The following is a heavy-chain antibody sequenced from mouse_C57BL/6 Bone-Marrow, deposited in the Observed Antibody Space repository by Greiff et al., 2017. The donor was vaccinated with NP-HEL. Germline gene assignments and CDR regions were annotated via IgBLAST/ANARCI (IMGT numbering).Heavy chain of an antibody. V-gene: IGHV3-6*01. Sequence: VQLKESGPGLVKPSQSLSLTCSVTGYSITSGYYWNWIRQFPGNKLEWMGYISYDGSNNYNPSLKNRISITRDTSTNQFFLKLNSVTTEDTATYYCARANYGSSYDYAMDYWGQGTSVTVSS. CDR1: GYSITSGYY. CDR3: ARANYGSSYDYAMDY. D-gene: IGHD1-1*01. J-gene: IGHJ4*01. CDR2: ISYDGSN.